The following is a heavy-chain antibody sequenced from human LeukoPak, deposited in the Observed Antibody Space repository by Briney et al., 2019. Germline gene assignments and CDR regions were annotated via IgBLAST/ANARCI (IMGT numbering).Heavy chain of an antibody. CDR1: GGSISSYY. V-gene: IGHV4-59*08. D-gene: IGHD5-24*01. Sequence: TASETLSLTCTVSGGSISSYYWSWIRQPPGKGLEWIGYIYYSGSTNYNPPLKSRVAISVDTSKNQFSLKLSSVAAAGTAVYYCARQRGRWLQLSWFDPWGQGTLVTVSS. CDR2: IYYSGST. CDR3: ARQRGRWLQLSWFDP. J-gene: IGHJ5*02.